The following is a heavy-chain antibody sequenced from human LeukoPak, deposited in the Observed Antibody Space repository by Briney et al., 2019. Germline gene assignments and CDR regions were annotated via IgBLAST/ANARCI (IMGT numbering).Heavy chain of an antibody. Sequence: PGGSLRLSCAASGFTFSSYAMHWVRQAPGKGLEWVAVISYDGSNKYYADSVKGRFTISRDNSKNTLYLQMNSLRAEDTAVYYCAKRGAYSPPYWGQGTLVTVSS. CDR1: GFTFSSYA. D-gene: IGHD5-18*01. CDR2: ISYDGSNK. V-gene: IGHV3-30*04. CDR3: AKRGAYSPPY. J-gene: IGHJ4*02.